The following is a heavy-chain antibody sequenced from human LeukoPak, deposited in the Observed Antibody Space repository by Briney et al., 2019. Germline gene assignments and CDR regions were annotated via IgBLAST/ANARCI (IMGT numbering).Heavy chain of an antibody. V-gene: IGHV3-33*01. D-gene: IGHD6-6*01. CDR3: ARDRGAARFDY. J-gene: IGHJ4*02. CDR1: GFTFSSYG. Sequence: GGSLRLSCVASGFTFSSYGMHWVRQAPGKGLEWVAVIWYDGSNKYYADSVKGRFTISRDNSKNTLYLQMNSLRAEDTAVYYCARDRGAARFDYWGQGTLVTVSS. CDR2: IWYDGSNK.